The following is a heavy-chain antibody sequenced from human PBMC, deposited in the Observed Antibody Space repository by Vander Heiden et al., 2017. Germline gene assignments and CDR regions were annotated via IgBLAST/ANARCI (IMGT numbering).Heavy chain of an antibody. D-gene: IGHD6-13*01. CDR3: AKTESGTVYYYYGMDV. Sequence: EVQLLESGGGLVQPGGSLRLSCAASGFPFSSYAMSWVRQAPGKGLEWVSAISGSGGSTYYADSVKGRFTISRDNSKNTLYLQMNSLRAEDTAVYYCAKTESGTVYYYYGMDVWGQGTTVTVSS. CDR1: GFPFSSYA. V-gene: IGHV3-23*01. J-gene: IGHJ6*02. CDR2: ISGSGGST.